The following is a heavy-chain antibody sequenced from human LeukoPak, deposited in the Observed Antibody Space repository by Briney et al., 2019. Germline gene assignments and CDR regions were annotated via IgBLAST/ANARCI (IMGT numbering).Heavy chain of an antibody. CDR2: ISGSGGST. J-gene: IGHJ4*02. Sequence: GGSLRLSCAASGFTFSSYAMSWVRQAPGKGLEWVSAISGSGGSTYYADSVKGRFTISRDNAKDSLYLQMNSLRAEDTAVYYCAKGMYYDFWSAHDYWGQGTLVTVSS. D-gene: IGHD3-3*01. CDR3: AKGMYYDFWSAHDY. CDR1: GFTFSSYA. V-gene: IGHV3-23*01.